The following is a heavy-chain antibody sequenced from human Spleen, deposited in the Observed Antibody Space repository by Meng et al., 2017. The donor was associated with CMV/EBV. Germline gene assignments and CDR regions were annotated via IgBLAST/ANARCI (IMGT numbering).Heavy chain of an antibody. J-gene: IGHJ6*02. D-gene: IGHD5-12*01. Sequence: SVKVSCKASGYTFTTYDITWVRQAPGQGLEWMGRIIPILGIANYAQKFQGRVTITADKSTSTAYMELSSLRSEDTAVYYCASVYSGELSGSFYYYYYGMDVWGQGTTVTVSS. CDR2: IIPILGIA. CDR1: GYTFTTYD. CDR3: ASVYSGELSGSFYYYYYGMDV. V-gene: IGHV1-69*04.